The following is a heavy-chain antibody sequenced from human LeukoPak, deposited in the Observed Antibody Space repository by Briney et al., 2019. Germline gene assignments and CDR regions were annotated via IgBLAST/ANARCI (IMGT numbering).Heavy chain of an antibody. D-gene: IGHD4-17*01. V-gene: IGHV3-23*01. J-gene: IGHJ3*02. CDR2: ISSSGGST. Sequence: GGSLRLSCAASGFTFSSYEMSWVRQAPGKGLEWVSAISSSGGSTYYADSVKGRFTISRDNSKNTLYLQMNSLRAEDTAVYYCAKSGVTTVTTDAFDIWGQGTMVTVSS. CDR3: AKSGVTTVTTDAFDI. CDR1: GFTFSSYE.